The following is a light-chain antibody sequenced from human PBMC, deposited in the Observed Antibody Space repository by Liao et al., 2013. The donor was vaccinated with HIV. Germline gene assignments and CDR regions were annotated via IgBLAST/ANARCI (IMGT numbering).Light chain of an antibody. V-gene: IGLV3-1*01. CDR2: QDS. Sequence: SYELTQPPSVSVSPGQTATITCSGNDLGYRYVSWYQQRPGQSPVLVIYQDSRRPSGIHERFSGSNSGNTATLTISGTQAVDEADYYCQTWDVNAAYVFATGTKVTVL. CDR3: QTWDVNAAYV. J-gene: IGLJ1*01. CDR1: DLGYRY.